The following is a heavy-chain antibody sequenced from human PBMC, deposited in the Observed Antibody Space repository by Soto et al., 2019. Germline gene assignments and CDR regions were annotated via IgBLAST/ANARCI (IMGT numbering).Heavy chain of an antibody. CDR1: GFTFSSYA. CDR2: ISGSGGST. V-gene: IGHV3-23*01. Sequence: GGSLRLSCAASGFTFSSYAMSWVRQAPGKGLEWVSAISGSGGSTYYADSVKGRFTISRDNAKNSLHLQMNSLRDEDTAVYFCAGDYNWSSYYWGQGTLVTVSS. D-gene: IGHD1-1*01. CDR3: AGDYNWSSYY. J-gene: IGHJ4*02.